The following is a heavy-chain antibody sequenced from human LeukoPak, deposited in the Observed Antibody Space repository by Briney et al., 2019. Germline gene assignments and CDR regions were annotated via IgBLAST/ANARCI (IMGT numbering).Heavy chain of an antibody. J-gene: IGHJ4*02. Sequence: GGSLRLSCAASGFTFDDYAMGWVRQAPGKGLEWVGFIRSKTYGGTPEYGASVKGRFTISRDGSRGIIYLQMNSLKMEDTAVYYCARDGTVYSSSWYGNWGQGTLVTVSS. CDR1: GFTFDDYA. CDR3: ARDGTVYSSSWYGN. CDR2: IRSKTYGGTP. D-gene: IGHD2-2*01. V-gene: IGHV3-49*04.